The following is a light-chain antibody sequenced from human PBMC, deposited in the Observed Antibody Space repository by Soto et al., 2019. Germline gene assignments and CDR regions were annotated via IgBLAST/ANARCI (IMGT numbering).Light chain of an antibody. Sequence: QSALTQPPSASGSPGQSVTVSCTGTSNDVGRYNYVSWYQQHPGKVPKLIIYEVTKRPSGVPDRFSGSKSGNTASLTVSGLQAEDEADYYYSSYARSNTLGVFGTGTKLTVL. V-gene: IGLV2-8*01. CDR3: SSYARSNTLGV. CDR2: EVT. J-gene: IGLJ1*01. CDR1: SNDVGRYNY.